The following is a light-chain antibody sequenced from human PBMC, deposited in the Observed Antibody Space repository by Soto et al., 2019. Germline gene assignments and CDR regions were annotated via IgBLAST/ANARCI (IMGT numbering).Light chain of an antibody. Sequence: QSVLTQPRSVSGSPGQSVTISCTGTSSDVGSYNLVSWYQQHPGKAPKVMIYDVNKWPSGVPDRFSGSKSGNTASLTISGLQAEDEADYYCCSYAGSYTFVFGGGTKLTVL. V-gene: IGLV2-11*01. CDR1: SSDVGSYNL. J-gene: IGLJ2*01. CDR3: CSYAGSYTFV. CDR2: DVN.